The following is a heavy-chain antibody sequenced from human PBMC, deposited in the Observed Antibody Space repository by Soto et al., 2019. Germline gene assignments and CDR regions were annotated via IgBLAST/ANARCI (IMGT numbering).Heavy chain of an antibody. Sequence: GGSLRLSCAASGFTIITHGMHWVRQAPGKGLEWVANIWYDGSNRFYADSVKGRFTISKDNSKNTLYLQMSSLRAEDTAVYYCAAATTWNFHFHYWGQGTQVTVSS. CDR3: AAATTWNFHFHY. V-gene: IGHV3-33*01. J-gene: IGHJ4*02. CDR1: GFTIITHG. CDR2: IWYDGSNR. D-gene: IGHD1-7*01.